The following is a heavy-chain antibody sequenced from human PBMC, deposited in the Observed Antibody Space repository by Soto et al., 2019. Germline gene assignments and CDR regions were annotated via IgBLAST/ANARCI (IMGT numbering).Heavy chain of an antibody. CDR1: GYSFTNYW. CDR3: ATLYYYDHQGPMDV. Sequence: PGESLKISCEGSGYSFTNYWIGWVRQMPGKGLEWMGIVYPRDSDTRYSPSFQGQVTISADKSISTAYLQWSSLKASDTAMYYCATLYYYDHQGPMDVWGQGXTVTVYS. J-gene: IGHJ6*02. D-gene: IGHD3-22*01. CDR2: VYPRDSDT. V-gene: IGHV5-51*01.